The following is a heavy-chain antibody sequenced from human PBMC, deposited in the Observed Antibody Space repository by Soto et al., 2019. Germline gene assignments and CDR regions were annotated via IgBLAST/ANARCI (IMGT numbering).Heavy chain of an antibody. CDR1: GGSFSGYY. Sequence: SETLSLTCAVYGGSFSGYYWSWIRQPPGKGLEWIGEINHSGSTNYNPSLKSRVTIQVDTSKNQLSLKLSSVTAADTAVYYCARGYCSGGSCYSYYYYYMDVWGKGTTVTVSS. CDR2: INHSGST. CDR3: ARGYCSGGSCYSYYYYYMDV. J-gene: IGHJ6*03. D-gene: IGHD2-15*01. V-gene: IGHV4-34*01.